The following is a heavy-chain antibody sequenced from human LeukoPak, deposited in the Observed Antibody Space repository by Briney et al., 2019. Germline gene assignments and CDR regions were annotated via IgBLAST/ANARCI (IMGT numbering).Heavy chain of an antibody. J-gene: IGHJ6*03. CDR2: INSDGSST. CDR3: ARDAQYYDFWSGYSYYYMDV. CDR1: GFTFSSYW. Sequence: GGSLRLSCAASGFTFSSYWMHWVRQAPGKGLVWVSRINSDGSSTSYADSVEGRFTISRDNAKNTLYLQMNSLRAEDTAVYYCARDAQYYDFWSGYSYYYMDVWGKGTTVTVSS. V-gene: IGHV3-74*01. D-gene: IGHD3-3*01.